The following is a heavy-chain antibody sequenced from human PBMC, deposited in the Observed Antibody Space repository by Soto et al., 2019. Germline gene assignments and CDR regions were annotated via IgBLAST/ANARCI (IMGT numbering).Heavy chain of an antibody. CDR2: IYHSGST. CDR3: ARVIAAAVHWYDP. V-gene: IGHV4-4*02. J-gene: IGHJ5*02. CDR1: GGSISSSNW. Sequence: SETLSLTCAVSGGSISSSNWWSWVRQPPGKGLEWIGEIYHSGSTNYNPSLKSRVTISVDKSKNQFSLKLSSVTAADTAVYYCARVIAAAVHWYDPWGQGTLVTVSS. D-gene: IGHD6-13*01.